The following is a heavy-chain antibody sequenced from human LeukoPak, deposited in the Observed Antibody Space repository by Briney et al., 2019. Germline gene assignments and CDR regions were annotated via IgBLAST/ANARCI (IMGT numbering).Heavy chain of an antibody. D-gene: IGHD3-3*01. CDR3: ARGVSLPYDFWEKSWFDP. J-gene: IGHJ5*02. Sequence: WGSLRLSCAASGFTFSSYSMNWVRQAPGKGLEWVSSISSSSSYIYYADSVKGRFTISRDNAKNSLYLQMNSLRAEDTAVYYCARGVSLPYDFWEKSWFDPGGQGTLVTVSS. CDR1: GFTFSSYS. V-gene: IGHV3-21*01. CDR2: ISSSSSYI.